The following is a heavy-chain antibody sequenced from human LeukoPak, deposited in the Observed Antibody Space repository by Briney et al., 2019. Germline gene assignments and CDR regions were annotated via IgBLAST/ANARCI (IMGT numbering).Heavy chain of an antibody. J-gene: IGHJ5*01. Sequence: GGSLRLSCLASVFRFGKFAMSWVRQAPGKGLQWVSQISGTGGATWYAGFARDRFTISRDNSKKTLYLQMSGLRVEDTAMYYSVKDPLDTFGTNWFVSWGQGTLLIVSS. V-gene: IGHV3-23*01. CDR3: VKDPLDTFGTNWFVS. D-gene: IGHD3-16*01. CDR1: VFRFGKFA. CDR2: ISGTGGAT.